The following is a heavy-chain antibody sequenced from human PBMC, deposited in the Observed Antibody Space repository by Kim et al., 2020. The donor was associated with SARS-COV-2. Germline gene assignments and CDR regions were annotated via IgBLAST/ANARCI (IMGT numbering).Heavy chain of an antibody. CDR3: ARDTEWELLSLDY. J-gene: IGHJ4*02. D-gene: IGHD1-26*01. CDR1: GFTFSSYE. V-gene: IGHV3-48*03. CDR2: ISSSGSTI. Sequence: GGSLRLSCAASGFTFSSYEMNWVRQAPGKGLEWVSYISSSGSTIYNADSVKGRFTLPRDNAKNSLYLQMNSLRAEDTAVYYCARDTEWELLSLDYWGQGTLVTVSS.